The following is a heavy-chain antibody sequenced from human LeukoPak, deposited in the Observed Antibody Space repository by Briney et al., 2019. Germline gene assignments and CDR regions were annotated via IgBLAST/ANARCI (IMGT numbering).Heavy chain of an antibody. Sequence: SSETLSLTCAVYGGSFSGYYWSWIRQPPGKGLEWIGEINHSGSTNYNPSLKRRVAISVDTSKNQFSLKLSSVTAADTAVYYCARGYSYVPNYYYYGMDVWGQGTTVTVSS. CDR1: GGSFSGYY. J-gene: IGHJ6*02. CDR2: INHSGST. CDR3: ARGYSYVPNYYYYGMDV. V-gene: IGHV4-34*01. D-gene: IGHD5-18*01.